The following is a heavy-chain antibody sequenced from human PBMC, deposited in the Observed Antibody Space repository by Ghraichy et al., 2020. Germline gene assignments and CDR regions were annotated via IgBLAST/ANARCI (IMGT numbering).Heavy chain of an antibody. CDR1: GFTFRSYE. CDR3: ARQDNSGYHYY. J-gene: IGHJ4*02. D-gene: IGHD3-22*01. V-gene: IGHV3-48*03. Sequence: GGSLRLSCAASGFTFRSYEMSWVRQAPGKGLEWVSYNNNIGSTIYYADSVKGRFTISRDNARNSLYLQMNSLRAEDTALYYCARQDNSGYHYYWGQGTLVTVSS. CDR2: NNNIGSTI.